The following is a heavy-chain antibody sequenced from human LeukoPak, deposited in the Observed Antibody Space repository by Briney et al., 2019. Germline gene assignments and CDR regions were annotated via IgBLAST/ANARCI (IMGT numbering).Heavy chain of an antibody. Sequence: PGGSLRLSCADSGFTFSNNWMNWARHVPGKGLVWVSQINPDGTGTTYADSVKGRFAISRDNAKNTVYLQMNSLTAEDTAVYYCARVYQFVFDYWGQGTLVTVSS. D-gene: IGHD2-21*01. J-gene: IGHJ4*02. CDR2: INPDGTGT. CDR3: ARVYQFVFDY. CDR1: GFTFSNNW. V-gene: IGHV3-74*03.